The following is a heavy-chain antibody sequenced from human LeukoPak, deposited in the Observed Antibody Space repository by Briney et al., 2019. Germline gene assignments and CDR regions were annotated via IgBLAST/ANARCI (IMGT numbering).Heavy chain of an antibody. CDR2: IDPSDSYT. Sequence: GGSPKISCKGSGYSFTSYWISWVRQMPGKGLEWMGRIDPSDSYTNYSPSFQGHVTISADKSISTAYLQWSSLKASDTAMYYCARRKSGYDLDAFDIWGQGTMVTVSS. V-gene: IGHV5-10-1*01. J-gene: IGHJ3*02. D-gene: IGHD5-12*01. CDR1: GYSFTSYW. CDR3: ARRKSGYDLDAFDI.